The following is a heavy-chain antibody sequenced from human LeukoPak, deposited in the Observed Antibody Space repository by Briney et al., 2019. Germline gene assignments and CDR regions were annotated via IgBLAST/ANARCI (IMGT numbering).Heavy chain of an antibody. D-gene: IGHD3-22*01. CDR2: IWCDGTNR. Sequence: GGSLRLSCAASGFTLSSYRIQWVPQATGKGLEWVAVIWCDGTNRYYVDAVRGRFTISRDNSKNTLYLQMNSLRAEDTAVYYCARGGHDYYDRSGYYYMSAFDIWGQGTMVTVSS. CDR1: GFTLSSYR. V-gene: IGHV3-33*01. CDR3: ARGGHDYYDRSGYYYMSAFDI. J-gene: IGHJ3*02.